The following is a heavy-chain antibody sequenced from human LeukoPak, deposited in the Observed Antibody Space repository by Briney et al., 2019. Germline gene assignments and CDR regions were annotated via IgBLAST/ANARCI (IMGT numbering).Heavy chain of an antibody. V-gene: IGHV3-23*01. CDR3: TSGYYLFDY. J-gene: IGHJ4*02. CDR1: GFSFTNAW. CDR2: ISGSGGST. Sequence: PGGSLRLSCAASGFSFTNAWMSWVRQAPGKGLEWVSAISGSGGSTYYADSVKGRFTISRDNSKNTLYLQMNSLRAEDTAVYYCTSGYYLFDYWGQGTLVTVSS. D-gene: IGHD3-22*01.